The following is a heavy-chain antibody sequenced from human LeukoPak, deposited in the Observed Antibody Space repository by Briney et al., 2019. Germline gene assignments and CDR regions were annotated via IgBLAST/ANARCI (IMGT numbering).Heavy chain of an antibody. CDR2: ISGSGGST. V-gene: IGHV3-23*01. Sequence: GGSLRLSCAVSGFTFSSYAMSWVRQAPGKGLEWVSGISGSGGSTYYADSVKGRSTISRDNSKNTLHLQMNSLRAEDTAVYYCAKDQNFDWVPHDYWGQGTLVTVSS. CDR1: GFTFSSYA. CDR3: AKDQNFDWVPHDY. D-gene: IGHD3-9*01. J-gene: IGHJ4*02.